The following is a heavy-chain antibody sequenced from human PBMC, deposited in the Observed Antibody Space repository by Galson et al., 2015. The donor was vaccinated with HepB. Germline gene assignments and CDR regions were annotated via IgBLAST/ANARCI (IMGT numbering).Heavy chain of an antibody. CDR3: ATDPYYYYGMDV. J-gene: IGHJ6*02. CDR2: FDPEDGET. V-gene: IGHV1-24*01. CDR1: GYTLTELS. Sequence: SVKVSCKVSGYTLTELSMHWVRQAPGKGLEWMGGFDPEDGETIYAQKFQGRVTMTEDTSTDTAYMELSSLRSEDTAVYYCATDPYYYYGMDVWGQGTTVTVSS.